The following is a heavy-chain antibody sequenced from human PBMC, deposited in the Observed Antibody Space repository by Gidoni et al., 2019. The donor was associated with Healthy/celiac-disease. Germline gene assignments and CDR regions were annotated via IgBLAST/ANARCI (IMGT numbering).Heavy chain of an antibody. D-gene: IGHD6-19*01. Sequence: QVQLVRSGTEVKKPGASVKVSCKASGYTFTSYYMHWVRQAPGQGLEWMGIINPSGGSTSYAQKFQGRVTMTRDTSTSTVYMELSSLRSEDTAVYYCARGGILRYSSGWLGYWGQGTLVTVSS. CDR1: GYTFTSYY. CDR3: ARGGILRYSSGWLGY. J-gene: IGHJ4*02. V-gene: IGHV1-46*03. CDR2: INPSGGST.